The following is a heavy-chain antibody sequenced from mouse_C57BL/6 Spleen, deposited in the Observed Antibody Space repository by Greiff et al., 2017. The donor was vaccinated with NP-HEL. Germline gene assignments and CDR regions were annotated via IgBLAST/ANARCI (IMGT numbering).Heavy chain of an antibody. CDR3: ARTARIKY. CDR2: ISYRGST. CDR1: GYSITSGYG. D-gene: IGHD1-2*01. Sequence: EVKLLESGPGLVKPSQSLSLTCTVTGYSITSGYGWNWIRQFPGNKLEWMGYISYRGSTNYNPSLKSRISITRDTSKNQFFLQLNSVTTEDTATYYCARTARIKYWGQGTTLIVSS. J-gene: IGHJ2*01. V-gene: IGHV3-2*02.